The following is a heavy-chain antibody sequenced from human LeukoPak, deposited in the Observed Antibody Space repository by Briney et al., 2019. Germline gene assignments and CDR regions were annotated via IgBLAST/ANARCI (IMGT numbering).Heavy chain of an antibody. CDR2: IKSKTGGGAT. Sequence: GGSLRLSCAASGFTVSNAWMSWVRQAPGKGLEWGGRIKSKTGGGATDYAAPVKGRFTISRDDSKNTLYLQMNSLKTEDTAVYYCTTDHKPVAGKALKYFDYWGQGTLVTVSS. CDR3: TTDHKPVAGKALKYFDY. V-gene: IGHV3-15*01. J-gene: IGHJ4*02. CDR1: GFTVSNAW. D-gene: IGHD6-19*01.